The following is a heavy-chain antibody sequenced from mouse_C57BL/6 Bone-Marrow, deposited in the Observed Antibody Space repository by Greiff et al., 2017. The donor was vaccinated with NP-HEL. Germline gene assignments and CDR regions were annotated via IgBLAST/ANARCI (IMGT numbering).Heavy chain of an antibody. CDR1: GFTFTDYY. V-gene: IGHV7-3*01. CDR3: ANGYYGRGFAY. J-gene: IGHJ3*01. CDR2: IRNKANGYTT. Sequence: EVQLVESGGGLVQPGGSLSLSCAASGFTFTDYYMSWVRQPPGKALEWLGFIRNKANGYTTEYSASVKGRFTISRENSQSFLYLQMNALRAEDSATYYCANGYYGRGFAYWGQGALVTVSA. D-gene: IGHD2-3*01.